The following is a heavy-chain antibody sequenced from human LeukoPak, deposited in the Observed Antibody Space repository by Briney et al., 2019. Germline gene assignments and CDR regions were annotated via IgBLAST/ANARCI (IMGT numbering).Heavy chain of an antibody. V-gene: IGHV4-4*02. CDR1: GGSISSSNW. CDR2: IYHSGST. CDR3: ASPKWATIMGHYYYYMDV. J-gene: IGHJ6*03. D-gene: IGHD5-12*01. Sequence: SGTLSLTCAVSGGSISSSNWWSWVRQPPGKGLEWIGEIYHSGSTNYNPSLKSRVTISVDKSKNQFSLKLSSVTAADTAVYYCASPKWATIMGHYYYYMDVWGKGTTVTVSS.